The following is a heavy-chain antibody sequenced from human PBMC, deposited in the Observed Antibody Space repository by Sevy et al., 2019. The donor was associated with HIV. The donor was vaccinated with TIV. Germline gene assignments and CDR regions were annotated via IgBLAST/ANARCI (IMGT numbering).Heavy chain of an antibody. CDR1: EFIFTGYW. V-gene: IGHV3-7*01. D-gene: IGHD3-16*01. Sequence: GGSLRLSCAASEFIFTGYWMNWVRQAPGKGLEWVADIDQDGSEKRYVDSVRGRFTISRDNANNFLYLKMSSLRADDTAVYYSARAGGWGNINHSNQILDIWGHGTKVTVSS. J-gene: IGHJ3*02. CDR3: ARAGGWGNINHSNQILDI. CDR2: IDQDGSEK.